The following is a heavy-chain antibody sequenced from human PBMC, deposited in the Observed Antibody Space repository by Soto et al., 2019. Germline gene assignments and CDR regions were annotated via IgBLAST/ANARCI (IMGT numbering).Heavy chain of an antibody. CDR3: ARGPPNNSYDY. J-gene: IGHJ4*02. V-gene: IGHV3-33*01. CDR1: GFTFSSYG. D-gene: IGHD2-21*01. Sequence: PGGSLRLSCAASGFTFSSYGMHWVRQAPGKGLEWVAVIWYDGSNKYYADSVKGRFTISRDNSKNTLYLKMNSMRAEDTAVYYCARGPPNNSYDYWGQGTLVTDSS. CDR2: IWYDGSNK.